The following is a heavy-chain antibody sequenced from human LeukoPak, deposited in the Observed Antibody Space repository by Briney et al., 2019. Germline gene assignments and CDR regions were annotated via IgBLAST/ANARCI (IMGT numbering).Heavy chain of an antibody. CDR1: GFTVSSNY. Sequence: GGSLRLACAASGFTVSSNYMSWVRQAPGKGLEWVSVIYSGGSTYYADSVKGRFTISRDNSKNTLYLQMNSLRAEDTAVYYCARSGSYWSAFDIWGQGTMVTVSS. V-gene: IGHV3-66*01. D-gene: IGHD1-26*01. CDR3: ARSGSYWSAFDI. CDR2: IYSGGST. J-gene: IGHJ3*02.